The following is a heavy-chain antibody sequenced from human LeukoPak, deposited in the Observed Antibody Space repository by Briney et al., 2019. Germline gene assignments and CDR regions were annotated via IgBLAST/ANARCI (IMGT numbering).Heavy chain of an antibody. J-gene: IGHJ4*02. D-gene: IGHD1-1*01. CDR1: GYTFTDYY. CDR3: ARGGWTGTTSIDY. Sequence: ASVKVSCKASGYTFTDYYIHWVRQAPGQGLEWMGWINPNSGGTNYAQKFQGRVTMTRDTSISTAYMELSRLRSDDTAVYYCARGGWTGTTSIDYWGQGTLVTVSS. CDR2: INPNSGGT. V-gene: IGHV1-2*02.